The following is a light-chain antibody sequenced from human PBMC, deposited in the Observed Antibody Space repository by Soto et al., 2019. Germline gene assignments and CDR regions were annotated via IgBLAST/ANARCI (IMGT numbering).Light chain of an antibody. V-gene: IGLV2-14*01. J-gene: IGLJ2*01. CDR3: SSYTTSSTVA. CDR2: EVS. Sequence: QSVLTQSASVSGSPGQSITISCTGTSSDIGGYNYVSWYQQHPDKAPKLMIFEVSNRPSGVSNRFSGSKSGNTASLTISGLLPEDEADYYCSSYTTSSTVAFGGGTQLTV. CDR1: SSDIGGYNY.